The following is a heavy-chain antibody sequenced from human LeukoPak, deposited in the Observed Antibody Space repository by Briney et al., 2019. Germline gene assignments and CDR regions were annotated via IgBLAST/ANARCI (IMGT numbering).Heavy chain of an antibody. Sequence: GGSLRLSCAASGFTFSSYRMSWVRQAPGKGLEWVANIKQDGSEKYYVDSVKGRFTISRDNAKNSLYLQMNSLRAEDTAVYYCARPSGYYYDSSGYCDYWGQGTLVTVSS. CDR3: ARPSGYYYDSSGYCDY. V-gene: IGHV3-7*01. CDR2: IKQDGSEK. D-gene: IGHD3-22*01. J-gene: IGHJ4*02. CDR1: GFTFSSYR.